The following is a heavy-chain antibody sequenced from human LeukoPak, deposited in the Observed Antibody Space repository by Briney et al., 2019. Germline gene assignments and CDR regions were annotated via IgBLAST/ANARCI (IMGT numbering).Heavy chain of an antibody. J-gene: IGHJ4*02. CDR1: GFTFNSYA. D-gene: IGHD3-16*02. CDR2: ISGGGVNT. V-gene: IGHV3-23*01. Sequence: GGSLRLSCAASGFTFNSYAMTWVRQAPGKGLEWVSAISGGGVNTYYADSVKGRFTISRDNSKNMLYLQMNSLRAEDTAVYYCANAIGGELSFHFDYWGQGTLVTVSS. CDR3: ANAIGGELSFHFDY.